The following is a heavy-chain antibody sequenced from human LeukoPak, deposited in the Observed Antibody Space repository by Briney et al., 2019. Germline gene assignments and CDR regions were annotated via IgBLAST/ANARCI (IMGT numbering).Heavy chain of an antibody. CDR2: IYYSGST. CDR3: ARAGVETSQPHDAFDI. J-gene: IGHJ3*02. Sequence: SETLSLTCTVSGGSISSSSYYWGWIRQPPGKGLEWIGSIYYSGSTYYNPSLKSRVTISVDTSKNQFSLKLSSVTAADTAVYYCARAGVETSQPHDAFDIWGQGTMVTVSS. D-gene: IGHD4-23*01. CDR1: GGSISSSSYY. V-gene: IGHV4-39*07.